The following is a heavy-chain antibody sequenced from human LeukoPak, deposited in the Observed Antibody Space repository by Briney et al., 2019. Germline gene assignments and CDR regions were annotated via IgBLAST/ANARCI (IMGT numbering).Heavy chain of an antibody. D-gene: IGHD3-22*01. V-gene: IGHV4-38-2*02. CDR3: ARVTGYMIEDYFDS. J-gene: IGHJ4*02. CDR2: IYHSGRT. CDR1: GYSISSGYY. Sequence: SETLSLTCNVSGYSISSGYYWGWIRQPPAKGLEWIGSIYHSGRTHYNPSLKSRVTILVDMSKNQFSLKLSSVTAADTAVYYCARVTGYMIEDYFDSWGQGTLVTVSS.